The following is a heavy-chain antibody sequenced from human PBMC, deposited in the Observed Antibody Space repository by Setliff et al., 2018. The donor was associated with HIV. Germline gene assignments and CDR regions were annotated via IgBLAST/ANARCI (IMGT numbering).Heavy chain of an antibody. V-gene: IGHV4-59*01. D-gene: IGHD2-15*01. Sequence: PSETLSLTCRVSGGLMSGYFWSWVRQPPGKGLEWVAYIYYTGNINQNPSLKSRVTISMDSSKRQFYLKLSSLTAADTAVYYCVRGRYCSGSNCPRLDNWGQGMWVTGSS. CDR2: IYYTGNI. CDR1: GGLMSGYF. J-gene: IGHJ4*02. CDR3: VRGRYCSGSNCPRLDN.